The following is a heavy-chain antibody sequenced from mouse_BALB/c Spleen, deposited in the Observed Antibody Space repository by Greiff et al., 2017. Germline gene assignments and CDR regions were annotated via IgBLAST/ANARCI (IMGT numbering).Heavy chain of an antibody. D-gene: IGHD1-1*01. CDR3: VRGGSYFDD. V-gene: IGHV2-9-2*01. CDR1: GFSLTSYD. Sequence: VKLMESGPGLVAPSQSLSITCTVSGFSLTSYDISWIRQPPGKGLEWLGVIWTGGGTNYNSAFMSRLSISKDNSKSQVFLKMNSLQTDDTAIYYCVRGGSYFDDWGQGTTLTVSS. CDR2: IWTGGGT. J-gene: IGHJ2*01.